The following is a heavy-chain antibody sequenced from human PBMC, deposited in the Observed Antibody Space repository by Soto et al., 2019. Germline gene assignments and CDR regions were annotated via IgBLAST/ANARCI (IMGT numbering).Heavy chain of an antibody. Sequence: QVQLVQSGAEVKKPGSSVKVSCKASGGTFSSYAISWVRQAPGQGLEWMGGIIPIFGTANYAQRFQGRVTITADESTSTAYMELSSPSSEDTAVYYCARGNGTYNDFWSGWVGIMDVWGQGTTVTVSS. J-gene: IGHJ6*02. CDR1: GGTFSSYA. D-gene: IGHD3-3*01. V-gene: IGHV1-69*01. CDR2: IIPIFGTA. CDR3: ARGNGTYNDFWSGWVGIMDV.